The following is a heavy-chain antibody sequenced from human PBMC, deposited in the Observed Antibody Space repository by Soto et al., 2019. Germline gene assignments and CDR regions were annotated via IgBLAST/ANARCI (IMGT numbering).Heavy chain of an antibody. D-gene: IGHD4-17*01. CDR3: ARHAPPSTVTTYYYYYMDV. Sequence: SETLSLTCTVSGGSISSYYWSWIRQPPGKGLEWIGYIYYSGSTNYNPSLKSRVTISVDTSKNQFSLKLSSVTAADTAVYYCARHAPPSTVTTYYYYYMDVWGKGTTVTVSS. J-gene: IGHJ6*03. CDR1: GGSISSYY. V-gene: IGHV4-59*08. CDR2: IYYSGST.